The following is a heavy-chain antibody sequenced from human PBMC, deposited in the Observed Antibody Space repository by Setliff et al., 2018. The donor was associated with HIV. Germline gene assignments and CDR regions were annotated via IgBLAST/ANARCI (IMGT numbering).Heavy chain of an antibody. D-gene: IGHD1-7*01. CDR1: GGSFIGGYY. J-gene: IGHJ3*02. CDR2: IYYSGST. V-gene: IGHV4-31*11. Sequence: PSETLSLTCAVYGGSFIGGYYWSWIRQHPGKGLEWIGYIYYSGSTYYNPSLKSRVTISVDTSKNQFSLKLSSVTAADTAVYYCARTGTTPSAFDIWGQGTMVTVSS. CDR3: ARTGTTPSAFDI.